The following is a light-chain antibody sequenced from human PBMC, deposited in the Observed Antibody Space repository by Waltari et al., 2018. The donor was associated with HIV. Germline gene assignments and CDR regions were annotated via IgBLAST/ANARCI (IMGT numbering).Light chain of an antibody. CDR2: GAF. CDR1: QDISNS. Sequence: DIQMPQSPSSLSASIGDTVPIFCRAGQDISNSVSWFQKQPGKVHKLLVHGAFIVQRGVPPRFSGSGSGTDYTLTINGLQAEDFASYFCQQYHGVPLTFGGGTRVDI. CDR3: QQYHGVPLT. V-gene: IGKV1-NL1*01. J-gene: IGKJ4*01.